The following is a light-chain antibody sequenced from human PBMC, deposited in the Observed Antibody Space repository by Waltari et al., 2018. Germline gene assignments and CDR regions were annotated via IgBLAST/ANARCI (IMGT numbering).Light chain of an antibody. CDR3: ASWDDGLNGWV. CDR1: SSNIGNNP. J-gene: IGLJ3*02. CDR2: YNN. V-gene: IGLV1-44*01. Sequence: QSVLTQAPSASVTPGQRVIISCSGSSSNIGNNPVNWYQQVPGTAPKLFIFYNNERPSGVPDRLSGSKSGTSASLAISGLQSEDEADYYCASWDDGLNGWVFGGGTRLTVL.